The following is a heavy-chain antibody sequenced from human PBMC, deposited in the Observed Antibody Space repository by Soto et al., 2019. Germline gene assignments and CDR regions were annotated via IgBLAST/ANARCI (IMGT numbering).Heavy chain of an antibody. V-gene: IGHV1-2*04. CDR3: ARDHYDSSGQYYFDY. D-gene: IGHD3-22*01. Sequence: ASVKVSCKASGYTFTGYYMHWVRQAPGQGLEWMGWINPNSGGTNYAQKFQGWVTMTRDTSISTAYMELSRLRSDDTAVYYCARDHYDSSGQYYFDYWGQGTLGTVSS. CDR2: INPNSGGT. CDR1: GYTFTGYY. J-gene: IGHJ4*02.